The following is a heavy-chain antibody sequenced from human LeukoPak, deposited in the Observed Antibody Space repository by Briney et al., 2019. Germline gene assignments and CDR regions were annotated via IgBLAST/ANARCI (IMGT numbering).Heavy chain of an antibody. CDR3: ATCYYDGSGYYYGAFES. Sequence: GESLKISRQDSGYSLTSHWIGWVRQIPGKGLEWMGIIYPGASDTRHSPSFQAQVTISAHKSINTPYLQGSRLKASDSATYYCATCYYDGSGYYYGAFESWGQGIRVTVSS. V-gene: IGHV5-51*01. CDR2: IYPGASDT. CDR1: GYSLTSHW. J-gene: IGHJ4*02. D-gene: IGHD3-22*01.